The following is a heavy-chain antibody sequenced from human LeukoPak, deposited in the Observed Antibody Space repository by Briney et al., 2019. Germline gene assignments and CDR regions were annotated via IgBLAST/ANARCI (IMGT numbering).Heavy chain of an antibody. D-gene: IGHD3-22*01. V-gene: IGHV3-23*01. Sequence: GGSLRLSCTASRFTFSSYAMSWVRQAPGKGLEWVSAISGSGGSTYYADSVKGRFTISRDNSKNTLYLQMNSLRAEDTAVYYCAKPVVSYKYYFDYWGQGTLVTVSS. CDR1: RFTFSSYA. J-gene: IGHJ4*02. CDR3: AKPVVSYKYYFDY. CDR2: ISGSGGST.